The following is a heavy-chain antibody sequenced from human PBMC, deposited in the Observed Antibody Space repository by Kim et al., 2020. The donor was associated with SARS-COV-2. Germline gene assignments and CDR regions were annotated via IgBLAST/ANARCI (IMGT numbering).Heavy chain of an antibody. CDR3: ARCGVGASSSWYCGPRGYYYYGMDV. V-gene: IGHV5-51*01. Sequence: GESLKISCKGSGYSFTSYWIGWVRQMPGKGLEWMGIIYPGDSDTRYSPSFQGQVNISADKSISTAYLQWSSLKASDTAMYYCARCGVGASSSWYCGPRGYYYYGMDVWGQGTTVTVSS. D-gene: IGHD6-13*01. CDR2: IYPGDSDT. J-gene: IGHJ6*02. CDR1: GYSFTSYW.